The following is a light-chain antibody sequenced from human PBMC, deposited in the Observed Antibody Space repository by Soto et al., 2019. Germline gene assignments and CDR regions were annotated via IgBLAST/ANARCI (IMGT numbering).Light chain of an antibody. J-gene: IGLJ1*01. CDR2: EVS. Sequence: SALTQPASVSGSPGQSITISCTGTSSGVGGYDYVSWYQQHPGKAPKFMIYEVSNRPSGISDRFSGSKSGNTASLTISGLQAEDEADYYCCSYTSSTTYVFGTGTKLTVL. CDR3: CSYTSSTTYV. V-gene: IGLV2-14*01. CDR1: SSGVGGYDY.